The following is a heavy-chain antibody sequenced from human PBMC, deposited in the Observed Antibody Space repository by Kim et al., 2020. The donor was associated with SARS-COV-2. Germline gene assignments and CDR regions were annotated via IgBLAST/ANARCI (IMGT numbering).Heavy chain of an antibody. V-gene: IGHV3-30*18. J-gene: IGHJ4*02. CDR1: GFTFSSYG. Sequence: GGSLRLSCAASGFTFSSYGMHWVRQAPGKGLEWVAVISYDGSNKYYADSVKGRFTISRDNSKNTLYLQMNSLRAEDTAVYYCAKDWKLLWFGNTYYFDYWGQGTLVTVSS. CDR2: ISYDGSNK. D-gene: IGHD3-10*01. CDR3: AKDWKLLWFGNTYYFDY.